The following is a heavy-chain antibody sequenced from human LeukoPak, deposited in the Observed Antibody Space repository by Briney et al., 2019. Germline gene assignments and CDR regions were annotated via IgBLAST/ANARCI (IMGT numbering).Heavy chain of an antibody. Sequence: GGSLRLSCAASGFTFSSYDMHWVRQATGKGLEGVSAIGTTGDTYYSHSVRGRFTISRENAKNSLFLQMNSLRAGDTAVYFCASSPSYSSSWYALDSWGQGTLVTVSS. J-gene: IGHJ4*02. CDR3: ASSPSYSSSWYALDS. V-gene: IGHV3-13*01. CDR2: IGTTGDT. CDR1: GFTFSSYD. D-gene: IGHD6-13*01.